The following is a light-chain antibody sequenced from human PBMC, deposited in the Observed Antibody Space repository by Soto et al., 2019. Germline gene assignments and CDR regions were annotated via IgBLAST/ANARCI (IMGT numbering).Light chain of an antibody. J-gene: IGLJ3*02. CDR2: DNN. Sequence: QSVLTQPPSVSAAPGQKVTISCSGSSSNIGNNYVSWYQQLPGTAPKLLIYDNNKPPSGIPDRFSGSKSGTSATLGITGLQTGDEADYYCGTWDSSLGVWVFGGGTKLTVL. CDR1: SSNIGNNY. V-gene: IGLV1-51*01. CDR3: GTWDSSLGVWV.